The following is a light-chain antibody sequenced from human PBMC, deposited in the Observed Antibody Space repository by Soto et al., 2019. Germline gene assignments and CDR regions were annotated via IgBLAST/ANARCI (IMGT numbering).Light chain of an antibody. J-gene: IGKJ1*01. Sequence: EIVLTQSPATLSLSPGERATLSCRASQSVSTSLAWYQQKPGQAPRLLIYGASNRATGIPARFSGSGSGTDFTLTISSLEPEDFAVYYCQQSYSTPWTFGQGTKVEIK. CDR2: GAS. V-gene: IGKV3-11*01. CDR1: QSVSTS. CDR3: QQSYSTPWT.